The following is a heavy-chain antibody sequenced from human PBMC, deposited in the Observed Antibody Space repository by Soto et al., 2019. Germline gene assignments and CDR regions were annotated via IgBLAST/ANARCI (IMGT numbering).Heavy chain of an antibody. CDR2: ISYSGTT. Sequence: QVQLQESGPGLVKPSLTLSLTCAVSGGSISSGGHYWSWIRQHPGKGLEFMGYISYSGTTYYNPSLKSRLTLLIDTSENQFSLKLRSVTAADTAVYCAAAHIGVAVPNWFDPWGQGTLVTVSS. J-gene: IGHJ5*02. CDR3: AAHIGVAVPNWFDP. V-gene: IGHV4-31*11. D-gene: IGHD6-19*01. CDR1: GGSISSGGHY.